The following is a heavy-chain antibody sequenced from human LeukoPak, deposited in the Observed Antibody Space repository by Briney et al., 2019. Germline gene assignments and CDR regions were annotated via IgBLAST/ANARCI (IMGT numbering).Heavy chain of an antibody. D-gene: IGHD5-18*01. J-gene: IGHJ4*02. Sequence: SETLSLTCTVSGASVSSGSYYWRWIRQPPGWGLGWIGYIYYSGSTNYNPSLKSRVTISVDASKNPFSLKLSSVTAADTAVYYCARGSRGYSYGWGQGTLVTVSS. CDR3: ARGSRGYSYG. CDR2: IYYSGST. CDR1: GASVSSGSYY. V-gene: IGHV4-61*01.